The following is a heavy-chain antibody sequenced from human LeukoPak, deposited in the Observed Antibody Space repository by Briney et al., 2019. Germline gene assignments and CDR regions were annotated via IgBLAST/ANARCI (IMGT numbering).Heavy chain of an antibody. CDR3: ARHSFTIFGVVTPFDY. CDR1: SGSISSYY. V-gene: IGHV4-59*08. CDR2: VYYSGGT. D-gene: IGHD3-3*01. J-gene: IGHJ4*02. Sequence: SETLSLTCTVSSGSISSYYWSWIRQAPGMGLEWIGYVYYSGGTNYNPSLKSRVTISVDTSKNQFSLKLSSVTAADTAVYYCARHSFTIFGVVTPFDYWGQGTLVTVSS.